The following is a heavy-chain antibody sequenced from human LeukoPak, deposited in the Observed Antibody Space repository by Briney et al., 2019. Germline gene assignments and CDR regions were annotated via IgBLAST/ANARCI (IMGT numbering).Heavy chain of an antibody. J-gene: IGHJ3*02. CDR1: GFTFSSYG. V-gene: IGHV3-30*18. CDR3: AKVFSPIAAAGIDAFDI. D-gene: IGHD6-13*01. CDR2: ISYDGSNK. Sequence: GRSLRLSCAASGFTFSSYGMHWVRQAPGKGLEWVAVISYDGSNKYYADSVKGRFTISRDNSKNTLYLQMNSLRAEDTAVYYCAKVFSPIAAAGIDAFDIWGQGTMVTVSS.